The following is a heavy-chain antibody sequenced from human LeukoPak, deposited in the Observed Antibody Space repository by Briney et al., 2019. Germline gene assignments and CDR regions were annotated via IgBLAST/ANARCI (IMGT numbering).Heavy chain of an antibody. J-gene: IGHJ5*02. CDR3: ARGEGYYDSSGYNFLDP. CDR2: ISAYYGNT. Sequence: ASVKVSCKASGYTFTSYGISWVRQAPGQGLEWMGWISAYYGNTNYAQKLQGRVTMTTDTSTSTAYMELRSLRSDDTAVYYCARGEGYYDSSGYNFLDPWGQGTLVTVSS. V-gene: IGHV1-18*01. D-gene: IGHD3-22*01. CDR1: GYTFTSYG.